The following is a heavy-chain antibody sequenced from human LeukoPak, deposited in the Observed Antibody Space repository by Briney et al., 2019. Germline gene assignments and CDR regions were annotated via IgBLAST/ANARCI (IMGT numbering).Heavy chain of an antibody. CDR2: IIPIFGTA. J-gene: IGHJ5*02. CDR1: GGTFSSYA. CDR3: ARDPLRGYYDSSGYYLGST. D-gene: IGHD3-22*01. V-gene: IGHV1-69*05. Sequence: SVKVSCKASGGTFSSYAISWVRQAPGQGLEWMGRIIPIFGTANYAQKFQGRVTITTDEATSTAYMELSSLRSEDTAAYYCARDPLRGYYDSSGYYLGSTWGQGTLVTVSS.